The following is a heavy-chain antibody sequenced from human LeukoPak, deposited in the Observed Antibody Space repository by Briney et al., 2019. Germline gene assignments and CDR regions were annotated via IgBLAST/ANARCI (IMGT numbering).Heavy chain of an antibody. J-gene: IGHJ4*01. CDR2: INPNSGGT. CDR1: GYTFTGYY. Sequence: ASVKVSCKASGYTFTGYYMHWVRQAPGQGLEWMGRINPNSGGTNYAQKFQGRVTITRDTSISTAYMELSRLRSDDTAVYYCAREASSWYVPIDYWGQGTLVTVSS. D-gene: IGHD6-13*01. V-gene: IGHV1-2*06. CDR3: AREASSWYVPIDY.